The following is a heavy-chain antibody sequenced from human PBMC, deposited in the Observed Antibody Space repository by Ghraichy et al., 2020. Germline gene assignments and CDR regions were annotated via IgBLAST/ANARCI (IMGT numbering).Heavy chain of an antibody. CDR3: ARDLIRSYYDFWSGYQRGYFDY. CDR1: GFTFSSYS. V-gene: IGHV3-21*01. CDR2: ISSSSSYI. D-gene: IGHD3-3*01. J-gene: IGHJ4*02. Sequence: GSLRLSCAASGFTFSSYSMNWVRQAPGKGLEWVSSISSSSSYIYYADSVKGRFTISRDNAKNSLYLQMNSLRAEDTAVYYCARDLIRSYYDFWSGYQRGYFDYWGQGTLVTVSS.